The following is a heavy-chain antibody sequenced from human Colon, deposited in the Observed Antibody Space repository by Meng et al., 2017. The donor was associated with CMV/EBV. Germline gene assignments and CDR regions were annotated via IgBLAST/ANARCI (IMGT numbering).Heavy chain of an antibody. D-gene: IGHD2-15*01. Sequence: GESLKISCAASGFVFSSYGMSWVRQAPGKGLEWVSSITTANAYISYAESVKGRFTISRDDAKSSLFLQMDSLRVDDTAVYYCARPLSPRSAYSALLAFWGQGTLVTVSS. CDR3: ARPLSPRSAYSALLAF. CDR1: GFVFSSYG. CDR2: ITTANAYI. V-gene: IGHV3-21*06. J-gene: IGHJ4*02.